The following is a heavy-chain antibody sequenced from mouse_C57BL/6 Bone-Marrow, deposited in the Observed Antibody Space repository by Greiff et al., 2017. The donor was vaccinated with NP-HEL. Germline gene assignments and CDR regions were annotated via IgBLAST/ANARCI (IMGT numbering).Heavy chain of an antibody. CDR1: GYTFTSYW. CDR2: IYPGSGST. CDR3: ARITTVVVYYFDY. J-gene: IGHJ2*01. Sequence: QVQLKQPGAELVKPGASVKMSCKASGYTFTSYWITWVKQRPGQGLEWIGDIYPGSGSTNYNEKFKSKATLTVDTSSSTAYMQLSSLTSEDSAVYYCARITTVVVYYFDYWGQGTTLTVSS. D-gene: IGHD1-1*01. V-gene: IGHV1-55*01.